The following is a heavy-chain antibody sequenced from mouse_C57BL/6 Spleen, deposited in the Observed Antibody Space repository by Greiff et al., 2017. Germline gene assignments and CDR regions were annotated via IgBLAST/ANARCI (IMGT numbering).Heavy chain of an antibody. D-gene: IGHD1-1*01. Sequence: QVQLQQSGAELVRPGASVKLSCKASGYTFTDYYINWVKQRPGQGLEWIARIYPGSGNTYYNEKFKGKATLTAEKSSSTAYMQLSSLTSEDSAVXCCARSRLTTLFDVWGQGTTLTVSS. V-gene: IGHV1-76*01. CDR3: ARSRLTTLFDV. CDR2: IYPGSGNT. J-gene: IGHJ2*01. CDR1: GYTFTDYY.